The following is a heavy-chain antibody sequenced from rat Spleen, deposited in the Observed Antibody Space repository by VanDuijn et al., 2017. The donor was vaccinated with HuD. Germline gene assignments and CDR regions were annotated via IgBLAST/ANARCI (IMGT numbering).Heavy chain of an antibody. CDR1: GFTFSNYG. CDR2: IKYDGSST. J-gene: IGHJ2*01. Sequence: EVQLVESGGGLVQPGRSLKLSCAASGFTFSNYGMAWVRQAPTKGLEWVATIKYDGSSTYHRDSVKGRFTISRDNAKSTLYLQMDSLRSEDTATYYCATDRINYGPPGDYWGQGVMVTVSS. D-gene: IGHD1-11*01. V-gene: IGHV5-29*01. CDR3: ATDRINYGPPGDY.